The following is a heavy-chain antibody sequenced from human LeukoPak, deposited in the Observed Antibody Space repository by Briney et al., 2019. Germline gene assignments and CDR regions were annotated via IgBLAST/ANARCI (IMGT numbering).Heavy chain of an antibody. J-gene: IGHJ4*02. D-gene: IGHD2-2*01. Sequence: GGSLRLSCAASGFTFSSYAMHWVRQAPGKGLEWVAVILYDGSNKYYADSVKGRFTISRDNSKNTLYLQMNSLRAEDTAVYYCARDHCSSTSCYFDYWGQGTLVTVPS. CDR2: ILYDGSNK. CDR3: ARDHCSSTSCYFDY. CDR1: GFTFSSYA. V-gene: IGHV3-30-3*01.